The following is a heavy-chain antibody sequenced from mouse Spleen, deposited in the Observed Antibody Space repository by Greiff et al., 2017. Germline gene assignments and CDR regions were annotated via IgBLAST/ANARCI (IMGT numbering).Heavy chain of an antibody. CDR3: ARNWDYAMDY. J-gene: IGHJ4*01. V-gene: IGHV3-8*02. CDR1: GDSITSGY. Sequence: EVKLMESGPGLVKPSQSLSLTCSVTGDSITSGYWNWIRKFPGNKLEYMGYISYSGSTYYNPSLKSRISITRDTSKNQYYLQLNSVTTEDTATYYCARNWDYAMDYWGQGTSVTVSS. CDR2: ISYSGST. D-gene: IGHD4-1*01.